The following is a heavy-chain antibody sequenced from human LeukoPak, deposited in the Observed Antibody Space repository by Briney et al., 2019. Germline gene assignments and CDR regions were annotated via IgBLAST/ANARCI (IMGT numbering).Heavy chain of an antibody. CDR3: ARVIHLGELSLYDY. CDR1: GYSFTTYW. J-gene: IGHJ4*02. CDR2: IDPSDSYT. V-gene: IGHV5-10-1*01. D-gene: IGHD3-16*02. Sequence: GESLKISCKGSGYSFTTYWITWVRQMPGKGLEWMGRIDPSDSYTNYSPSFQVNVTISADKSISTAYLQWSSLKASDTAMYYCARVIHLGELSLYDYWGQGTLVTVSS.